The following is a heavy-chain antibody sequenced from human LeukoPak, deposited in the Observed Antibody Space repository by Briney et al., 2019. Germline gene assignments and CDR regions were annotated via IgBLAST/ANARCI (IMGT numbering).Heavy chain of an antibody. V-gene: IGHV1-2*02. D-gene: IGHD6-19*01. CDR3: ARGSSSGWYPLFDY. J-gene: IGHJ4*02. Sequence: GASVKVSCKASGYTFTGYYMHWVRQAPGQGLEWMGWINPNSGGTNYAQKFQGRVTMTRDTSISTAYMELSRLRSDDTAVYYCARGSSSGWYPLFDYWGQGTLVTVSS. CDR2: INPNSGGT. CDR1: GYTFTGYY.